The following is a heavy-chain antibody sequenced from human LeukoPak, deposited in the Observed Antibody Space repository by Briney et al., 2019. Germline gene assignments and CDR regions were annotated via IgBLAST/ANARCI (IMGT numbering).Heavy chain of an antibody. CDR3: AREWVDSSSSWSKDAFDI. V-gene: IGHV1-2*04. Sequence: ASVKVSCKTSGYTFTDYYIHWVRQAPGQGLEWMGWINPDSGYTNYAQKFQGWVTMTRDTSISTAYMELSRLRSDDTAVYYCAREWVDSSSSWSKDAFDIWGQGTMVTVSS. J-gene: IGHJ3*02. CDR1: GYTFTDYY. D-gene: IGHD6-13*01. CDR2: INPDSGYT.